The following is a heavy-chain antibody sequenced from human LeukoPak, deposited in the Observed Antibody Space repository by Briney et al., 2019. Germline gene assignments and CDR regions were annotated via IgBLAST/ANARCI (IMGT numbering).Heavy chain of an antibody. CDR1: GFAFSSYA. J-gene: IGHJ4*02. D-gene: IGHD3-22*01. CDR3: AKVGSSGYYNDY. CDR2: ISGSGGST. V-gene: IGHV3-23*01. Sequence: GGSLRLSCAASGFAFSSYAMSWVRQAPGKGLEWVSAISGSGGSTYYADSVKGRFTISRDNSKNTLYLQMNSLRAEDTAVYYCAKVGSSGYYNDYWGQGALVTVSS.